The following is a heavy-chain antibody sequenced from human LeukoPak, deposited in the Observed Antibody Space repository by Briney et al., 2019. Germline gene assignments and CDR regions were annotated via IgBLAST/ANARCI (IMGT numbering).Heavy chain of an antibody. V-gene: IGHV4-61*02. J-gene: IGHJ5*02. D-gene: IGHD3-10*01. CDR1: GGSISSGSYY. CDR2: SYTSGST. Sequence: SQTLSLTCTGSGGSISSGSYYWSWLRQPAGKGLEWIGRSYTSGSTNYNPSLKSRVTISVDTSKNQFSLKLSSVTAADTAVYYCARGNVLLWFGEPLRWFDPWGQGTLVTVSS. CDR3: ARGNVLLWFGEPLRWFDP.